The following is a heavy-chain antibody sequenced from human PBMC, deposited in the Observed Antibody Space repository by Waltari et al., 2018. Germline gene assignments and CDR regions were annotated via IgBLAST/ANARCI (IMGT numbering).Heavy chain of an antibody. Sequence: QLQLQESGPGLVKPSETLSLTCTVSGGSISSSSYYWGSIRQPPGTGLEWLGSIYYSGSTYYNPSLKSRVTISVDTSKNQFSLKLSSVTAADTAVYYCARVYCSSTSCYSPYYYYYYYMDVWGKGTTVTVSS. J-gene: IGHJ6*03. CDR2: IYYSGST. CDR3: ARVYCSSTSCYSPYYYYYYYMDV. CDR1: GGSISSSSYY. D-gene: IGHD2-2*01. V-gene: IGHV4-39*01.